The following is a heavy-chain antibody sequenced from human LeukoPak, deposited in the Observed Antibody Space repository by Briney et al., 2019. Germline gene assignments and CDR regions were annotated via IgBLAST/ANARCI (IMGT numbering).Heavy chain of an antibody. CDR3: ARVGRSGGVFDS. CDR2: ISNSGSTM. Sequence: GGSLRLSCAASAFIFNNYYMSWIRQAPEKGLECVSYISNSGSTMFYADSVKGRFTISRDNAKNSLYLQMNSPRAEDTAVYYCARVGRSGGVFDSWGQGTLVTVSS. CDR1: AFIFNNYY. D-gene: IGHD3-10*01. J-gene: IGHJ4*02. V-gene: IGHV3-11*04.